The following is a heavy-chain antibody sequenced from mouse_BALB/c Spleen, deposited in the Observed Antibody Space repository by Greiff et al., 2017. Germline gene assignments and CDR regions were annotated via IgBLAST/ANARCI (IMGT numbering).Heavy chain of an antibody. J-gene: IGHJ2*01. CDR3: ARHLTTVGFDY. CDR2: INSNGGST. V-gene: IGHV5-6-2*01. D-gene: IGHD1-1*01. Sequence: DVMLVESGGGLVKLGGSLKLSCAASGFTFSSYYMSWVRQTPEKRLELVAAINSNGGSTYYPDTVKGRFTISRDNAKNTLYLQMSSLKSEDTALYYCARHLTTVGFDYWGQGTTLTVSS. CDR1: GFTFSSYY.